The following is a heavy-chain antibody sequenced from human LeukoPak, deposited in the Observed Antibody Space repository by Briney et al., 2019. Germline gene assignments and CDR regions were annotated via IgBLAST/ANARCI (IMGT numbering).Heavy chain of an antibody. CDR2: ISSSSSYI. Sequence: GGSLRLSCAASGFTFSSYSMNWVRQAPGKGLEWVSSISSSSSYIYYADSVKGRFTISRDNSKNTLYLQMNSLRAEDTAVYYCAKVDSSSWYYFDYWGQGTLVTVSS. J-gene: IGHJ4*02. CDR1: GFTFSSYS. D-gene: IGHD6-13*01. CDR3: AKVDSSSWYYFDY. V-gene: IGHV3-21*04.